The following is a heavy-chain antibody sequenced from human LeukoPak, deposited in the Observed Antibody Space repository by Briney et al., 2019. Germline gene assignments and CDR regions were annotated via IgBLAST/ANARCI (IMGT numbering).Heavy chain of an antibody. CDR1: GGSIYSYY. CDR2: IYYSGST. Sequence: SETLSLTCTVSGGSIYSYYWSWIRQPPGKGLEWIGYIYYSGSTNYNPSLKSRVTISVDTSNNQFSLKLSSVTAADTAVYYCARNYAAHAFDIXGQXTKXXVXS. J-gene: IGHJ3*02. CDR3: ARNYAAHAFDI. D-gene: IGHD3-16*01. V-gene: IGHV4-59*01.